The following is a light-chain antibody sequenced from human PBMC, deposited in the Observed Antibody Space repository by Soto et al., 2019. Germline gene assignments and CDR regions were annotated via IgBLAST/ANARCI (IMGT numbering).Light chain of an antibody. CDR2: EVN. J-gene: IGLJ3*02. CDR3: STNTSRTSLRA. Sequence: QSALTQPASVSGSPGQSIAISCTGTSSDVGSYKYVSWYRQYPGKAPKLLIYEVNNRPSGVSNRFSGSKSGNTASLTISGLQAEDEGDYYCSTNTSRTSLRAFGGGTKLTVL. V-gene: IGLV2-14*01. CDR1: SSDVGSYKY.